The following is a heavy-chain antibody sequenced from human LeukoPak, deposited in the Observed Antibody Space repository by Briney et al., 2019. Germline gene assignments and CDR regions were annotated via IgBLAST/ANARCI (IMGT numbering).Heavy chain of an antibody. CDR2: ISSSSGYI. CDR3: ARADTAMAAADY. J-gene: IGHJ4*02. D-gene: IGHD5-18*01. Sequence: GGSLRVSCAASGFTFSSYSMNWVRQAPGKRLEWVSSISSSSGYIYYADSVKGRFTISRDNAKNSLYLQMNSLRAEDTAVYYCARADTAMAAADYWGQGTLVTVSS. CDR1: GFTFSSYS. V-gene: IGHV3-21*01.